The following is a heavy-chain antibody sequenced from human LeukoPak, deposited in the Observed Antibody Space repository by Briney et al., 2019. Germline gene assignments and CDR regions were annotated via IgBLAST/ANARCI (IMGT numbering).Heavy chain of an antibody. V-gene: IGHV3-7*03. Sequence: GGSLRLSCAASGFTFSSYWMSWVRQAPGKGLEWVANIKQDGSEKYYVDPVKGRFTISRDNAKNSLYLQMNSLRAEDTAVYYCARSLDDILTGYYIGLYYFDYWGQGTLVTVSS. CDR2: IKQDGSEK. D-gene: IGHD3-9*01. CDR3: ARSLDDILTGYYIGLYYFDY. CDR1: GFTFSSYW. J-gene: IGHJ4*02.